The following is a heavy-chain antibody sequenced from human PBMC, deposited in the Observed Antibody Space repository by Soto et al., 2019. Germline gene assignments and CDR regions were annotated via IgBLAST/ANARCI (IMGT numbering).Heavy chain of an antibody. CDR1: GFSLSTSGVG. D-gene: IGHD5-12*01. J-gene: IGHJ3*02. CDR3: AHQSVATIRRRIRAFDI. V-gene: IGHV2-5*02. Sequence: VSGPTLVNPTQTLTLTCTFSGFSLSTSGVGVGWIRQPPGKALEWLALIYWDDDKRYSPSLKSRLTITKDTSKNQVVLTMTNMDPVDTATYYCAHQSVATIRRRIRAFDIWGQGTMVTVSS. CDR2: IYWDDDK.